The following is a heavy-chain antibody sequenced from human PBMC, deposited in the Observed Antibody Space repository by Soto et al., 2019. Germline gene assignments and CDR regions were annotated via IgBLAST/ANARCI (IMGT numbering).Heavy chain of an antibody. J-gene: IGHJ4*02. CDR2: IYWDDDT. D-gene: IGHD5-12*01. Sequence: QITLKESGPTLVKPTQTLTLTCTFSGFSLSTSGVGVCWIRQPPGKALEWLALIYWDDDTRYSPSLKSRLTLTKYTSKNQVVLTMTNMDPVDTATYYSAHSRAHSGYDHYCDYWGQGTLVTVSS. CDR3: AHSRAHSGYDHYCDY. V-gene: IGHV2-5*02. CDR1: GFSLSTSGVG.